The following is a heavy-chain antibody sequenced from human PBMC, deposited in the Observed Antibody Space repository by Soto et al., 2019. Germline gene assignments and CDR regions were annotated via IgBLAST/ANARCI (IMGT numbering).Heavy chain of an antibody. CDR3: TTPNWNYGGWFDP. CDR1: GLTFSGSA. J-gene: IGHJ5*02. D-gene: IGHD1-7*01. Sequence: GGSLRLSRASSGLTFSGSAMHWVRQASGKGLDWVGHIRDKANNYATAYAASVEGRFTISRDDSKNTAYLQMYSLKTEDTAVYYCTTPNWNYGGWFDPWGQGTLVTVSS. V-gene: IGHV3-73*01. CDR2: IRDKANNYAT.